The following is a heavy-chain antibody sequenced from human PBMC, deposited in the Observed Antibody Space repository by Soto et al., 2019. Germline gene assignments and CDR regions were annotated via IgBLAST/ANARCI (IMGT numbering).Heavy chain of an antibody. V-gene: IGHV1-3*01. CDR3: ARARRGGAFDI. CDR2: INAGNGNT. Sequence: QVQLVQSGAEVKKPGASVKVSCKASGYTFTSYAMHWVRQAPGQRLEWMGWINAGNGNTKYSQKFQGRVTITRDTSAITAYMELSSLRSEDTAVYYCARARRGGAFDIWGQGTMVTVSS. D-gene: IGHD3-16*01. J-gene: IGHJ3*02. CDR1: GYTFTSYA.